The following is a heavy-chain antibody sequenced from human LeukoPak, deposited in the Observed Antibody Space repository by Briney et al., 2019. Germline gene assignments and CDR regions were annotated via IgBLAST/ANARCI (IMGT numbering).Heavy chain of an antibody. CDR1: GFTVSSNY. Sequence: GGSLRLSCAVSGFTVSSNYMSWVRQAPGKGLEWVSVIYSGGSTYYADSVKGRFTISRDNSKNTLYLQMNSLRAEDTAVYYCARGPMVRGVIIYDWGQGTLVTVSS. D-gene: IGHD3-10*01. J-gene: IGHJ4*02. CDR3: ARGPMVRGVIIYD. CDR2: IYSGGST. V-gene: IGHV3-66*01.